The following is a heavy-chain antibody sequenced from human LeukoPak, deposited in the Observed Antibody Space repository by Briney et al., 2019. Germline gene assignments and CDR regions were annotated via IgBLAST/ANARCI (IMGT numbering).Heavy chain of an antibody. CDR1: GFTFSSYS. CDR2: VSPPGGGT. J-gene: IGHJ4*02. Sequence: GGSLRLSCAASGFTFSSYSMNWVRQAPGKGLEWVSGVSPPGGGTYYADSVKGRFAISRDDSRNTLSLQMNSLRVEDTAVYYCARDLAWGAFDYWGQGTLVTVSS. V-gene: IGHV3-23*01. CDR3: ARDLAWGAFDY. D-gene: IGHD7-27*01.